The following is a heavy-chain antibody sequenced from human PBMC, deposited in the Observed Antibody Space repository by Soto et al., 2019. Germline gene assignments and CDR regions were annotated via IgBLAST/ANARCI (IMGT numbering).Heavy chain of an antibody. D-gene: IGHD2-21*01. Sequence: SETPFPTRTGPGGSIGRYYWGWIRQPPGKGLEWIGYIYYSGSTNYNPSLKSRVTISVDTSKNQFSLQLNSVTPEDTDVYYCARGTDLLGVWGQGTTVTVSS. J-gene: IGHJ6*02. CDR1: GGSIGRYY. V-gene: IGHV4-59*12. CDR3: ARGTDLLGV. CDR2: IYYSGST.